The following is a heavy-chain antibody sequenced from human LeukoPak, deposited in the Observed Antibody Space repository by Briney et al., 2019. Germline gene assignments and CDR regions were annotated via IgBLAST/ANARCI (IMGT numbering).Heavy chain of an antibody. CDR3: ARHGRCSGGPCSTGRWFDS. CDR2: IYYSRNT. V-gene: IGHV4-59*08. CDR1: GGSINRYY. D-gene: IGHD2-15*01. J-gene: IGHJ5*01. Sequence: SETLSLTCTVSGGSINRYYWNWLRQPPGKPLEWIGHIYYSRNTKYNPSLNSRVTISIDTSQHQFCLKLSSASAADTAVYYFARHGRCSGGPCSTGRWFDSWGQGTLVTVSS.